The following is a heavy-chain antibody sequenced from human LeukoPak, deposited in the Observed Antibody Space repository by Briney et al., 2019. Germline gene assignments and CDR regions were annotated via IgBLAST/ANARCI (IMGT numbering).Heavy chain of an antibody. J-gene: IGHJ4*02. Sequence: GGSLRLSCAASGSTFSSYWMSWVRQAPGKGLEWVANIKQDGSEKYYVDSVKGRFTISRDNAKNSLYLQMNSLRAEDTAVYYCARDGILTGFFPHWGQGTLVTVSS. CDR2: IKQDGSEK. V-gene: IGHV3-7*01. D-gene: IGHD3-9*01. CDR1: GSTFSSYW. CDR3: ARDGILTGFFPH.